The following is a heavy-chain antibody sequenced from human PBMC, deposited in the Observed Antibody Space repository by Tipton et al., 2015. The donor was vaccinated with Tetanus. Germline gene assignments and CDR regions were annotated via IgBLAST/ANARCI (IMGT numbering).Heavy chain of an antibody. CDR1: GYTFTSYG. D-gene: IGHD3-3*01. CDR2: ISAYNGNT. Sequence: QSGAEVKKPGASVKVSCKASGYTFTSYGISWVRQAPGQGLEWMGWISAYNGNTNYAQKLQGRVTMTTGTSTSTAYMELRSLRSDDTAVYYCARVSGWLLWGYYYGMDVWGQGTTVTVSS. J-gene: IGHJ6*02. V-gene: IGHV1-18*01. CDR3: ARVSGWLLWGYYYGMDV.